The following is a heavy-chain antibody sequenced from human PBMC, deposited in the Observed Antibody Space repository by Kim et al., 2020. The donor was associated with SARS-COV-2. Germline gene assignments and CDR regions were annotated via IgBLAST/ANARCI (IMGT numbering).Heavy chain of an antibody. V-gene: IGHV4-34*01. CDR3: ATRLPTDY. Sequence: SVTLSLTCAVYGGSFSDHYWSWIRQPPGKGLQWIGEINHSGSANYNPSLKSRVTISVDTSKNQFSLKLNSVTAADTAVYYCATRLPTDYWGQGTRVTVSS. D-gene: IGHD4-17*01. J-gene: IGHJ4*02. CDR2: INHSGSA. CDR1: GGSFSDHY.